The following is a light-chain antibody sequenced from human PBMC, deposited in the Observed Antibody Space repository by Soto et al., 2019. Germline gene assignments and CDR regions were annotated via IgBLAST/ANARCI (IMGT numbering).Light chain of an antibody. V-gene: IGLV2-14*03. CDR2: DVN. CDR3: TSWTTSTTMI. CDR1: SSDIGAYNF. J-gene: IGLJ2*01. Sequence: QSAMTQPASVSGSPGQSITMSCTGTSSDIGAYNFVSWYQQHPGKAPKLMLYDVNIRPSGVSNRFSGSKSGNTASLTISGLQAEDEAEYYCTSWTTSTTMIFGGGTKLTVL.